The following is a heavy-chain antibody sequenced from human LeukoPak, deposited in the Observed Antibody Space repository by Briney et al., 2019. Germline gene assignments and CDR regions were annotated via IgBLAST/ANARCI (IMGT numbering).Heavy chain of an antibody. CDR2: ISGSGGST. D-gene: IGHD3-10*01. Sequence: GGSLRLSCAASGFTFSSYAMSWVRQAPGKGLEWVSAISGSGGSTYYADSVEGRFTISRDNSKNTLYPQMNSLRAEDTAVYYCAKVRCGRGCYCYYGMDVWGQGTTVTVSS. CDR1: GFTFSSYA. CDR3: AKVRCGRGCYCYYGMDV. V-gene: IGHV3-23*01. J-gene: IGHJ6*02.